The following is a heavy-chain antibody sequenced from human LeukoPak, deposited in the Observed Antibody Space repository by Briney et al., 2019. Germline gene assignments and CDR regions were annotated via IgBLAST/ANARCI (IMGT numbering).Heavy chain of an antibody. CDR1: GGSFSGYY. J-gene: IGHJ4*02. D-gene: IGHD3-10*01. V-gene: IGHV4-34*01. Sequence: SETLSLTCAVYGGSFSGYYWSWIRQPPGKGLEWIGEINHSGSTNYNPSLKSRVTISVDTSKNQFSLKLSSVTAADTAVYYCARHPYYYGSGFHWGQGTLVTVSS. CDR2: INHSGST. CDR3: ARHPYYYGSGFH.